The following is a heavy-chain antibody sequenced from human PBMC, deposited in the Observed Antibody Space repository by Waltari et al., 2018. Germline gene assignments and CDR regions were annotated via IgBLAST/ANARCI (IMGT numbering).Heavy chain of an antibody. J-gene: IGHJ3*02. CDR3: ARESHYYGSGIGAFDI. CDR2: IIPIFGTA. D-gene: IGHD3-10*01. Sequence: QVQLVQSGAEVKKPGSSVKVSCKASGGTFSSYAISWVRQAPGQGLEWMGGIIPIFGTANYGQKFQGRVTITADKSTSTAYMELSSLRSEDTAVYYCARESHYYGSGIGAFDIWGQGTMVTVSS. V-gene: IGHV1-69*14. CDR1: GGTFSSYA.